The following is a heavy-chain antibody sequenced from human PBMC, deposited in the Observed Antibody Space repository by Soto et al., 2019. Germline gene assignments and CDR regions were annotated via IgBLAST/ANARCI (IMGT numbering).Heavy chain of an antibody. Sequence: GGSLRLSCAASGFTFSSYAMSWVRQAPGKGLEWVSAISGSGGSTYYADSVKGRFTISRDNSKNTLYLQMNSLRAEDTAVYYCAKAVSYYDYIWGSYRSVKYFDYWGQGTLVTVSS. CDR2: ISGSGGST. D-gene: IGHD3-16*02. CDR1: GFTFSSYA. V-gene: IGHV3-23*01. J-gene: IGHJ4*02. CDR3: AKAVSYYDYIWGSYRSVKYFDY.